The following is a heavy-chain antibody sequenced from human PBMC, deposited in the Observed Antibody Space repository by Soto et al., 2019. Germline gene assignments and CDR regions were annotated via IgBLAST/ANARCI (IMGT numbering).Heavy chain of an antibody. V-gene: IGHV4-30-4*01. CDR1: GGSISSGDYY. CDR2: IYYSGST. CDR3: ARAIAAAGNYYYYYMDV. D-gene: IGHD6-13*01. J-gene: IGHJ6*03. Sequence: SETLSLTCTVSGGSISSGDYYWSWIRQPPGKGLEWIGYIYYSGSTYYNPSLKSRVTISVDTSKNQFSLKLSSVTAADTAVYYCARAIAAAGNYYYYYMDVWGKGTTVTVSS.